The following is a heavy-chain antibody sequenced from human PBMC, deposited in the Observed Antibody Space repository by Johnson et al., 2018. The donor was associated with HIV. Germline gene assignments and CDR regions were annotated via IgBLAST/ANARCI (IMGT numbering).Heavy chain of an antibody. CDR2: IRSKANSYAT. CDR3: TTPFHRHDAFDI. V-gene: IGHV3-73*01. CDR1: GFTFSTYD. J-gene: IGHJ3*02. Sequence: VQLVESGGGVVQPGGSLRLSCAASGFTFSTYDMHWVRQASGKGLEWVGRIRSKANSYATAYAASVKGRFTISRDDSKNTAYLQMNSLKTEDTAVYYCTTPFHRHDAFDIWGQWTMVTVSS.